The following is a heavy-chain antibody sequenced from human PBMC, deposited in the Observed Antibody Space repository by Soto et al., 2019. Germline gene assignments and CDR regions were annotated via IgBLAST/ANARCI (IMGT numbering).Heavy chain of an antibody. CDR1: GGSISSGGYY. V-gene: IGHV4-31*03. D-gene: IGHD6-6*01. Sequence: SETLSLTCTVSGGSISSGGYYWSWIRQHPGKGLEWIGYIYYSGSTYYNPSLKSRVTISVDTSKNQFSLKLSSVTAADTAVYYCARAEVSIAARPFGFYHYGMDVWGQGTTVTVSS. CDR3: ARAEVSIAARPFGFYHYGMDV. J-gene: IGHJ6*02. CDR2: IYYSGST.